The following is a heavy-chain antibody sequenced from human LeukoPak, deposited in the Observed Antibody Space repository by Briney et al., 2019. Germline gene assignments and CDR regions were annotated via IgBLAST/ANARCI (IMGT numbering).Heavy chain of an antibody. Sequence: SETLSLTCAVYGGSFRGYYWSWIRQPPGKGLEWIGEINHSGSTNYNPSLKSRVTISVDTSKNQFSLKLSSVTAADTAVYYCARGQPLYYYYGMDVWGQGTTVTVSS. J-gene: IGHJ6*02. CDR3: ARGQPLYYYYGMDV. CDR2: INHSGST. CDR1: GGSFRGYY. D-gene: IGHD5-18*01. V-gene: IGHV4-34*01.